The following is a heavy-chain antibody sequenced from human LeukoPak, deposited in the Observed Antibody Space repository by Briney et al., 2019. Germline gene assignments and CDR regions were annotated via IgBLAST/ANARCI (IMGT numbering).Heavy chain of an antibody. D-gene: IGHD5-24*01. CDR1: GFTFSSYS. V-gene: IGHV3-21*01. CDR3: ARPRGNVEMATIPFDY. J-gene: IGHJ4*02. Sequence: GGSLRLSCAASGFTFSSYSMNWVRQAPGKGREWVSSISSSSSYIYYAGSVKGRFTISRDNAKNSLYPQMNSLRAEDTAVYYCARPRGNVEMATIPFDYWGQGTLVTVSS. CDR2: ISSSSSYI.